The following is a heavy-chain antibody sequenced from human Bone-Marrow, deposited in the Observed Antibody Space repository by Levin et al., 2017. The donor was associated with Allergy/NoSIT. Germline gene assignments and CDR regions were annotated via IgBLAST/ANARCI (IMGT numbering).Heavy chain of an antibody. V-gene: IGHV3-11*01. CDR2: ITARGGSI. CDR3: AKDGKALTYSSGWLYYFDY. D-gene: IGHD6-19*01. Sequence: GESLKISCAASGFTFSDYAMSWVRQAPGKGLEYVSYITARGGSIKYADSVKGRFTISRDNAKNSLYLQMNSLRADDTDVYYCAKDGKALTYSSGWLYYFDYWGQGALVTVSS. CDR1: GFTFSDYA. J-gene: IGHJ4*02.